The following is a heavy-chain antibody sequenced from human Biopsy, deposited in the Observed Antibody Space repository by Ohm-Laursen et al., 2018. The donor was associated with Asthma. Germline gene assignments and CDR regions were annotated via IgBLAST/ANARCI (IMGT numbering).Heavy chain of an antibody. V-gene: IGHV1-69*16. CDR3: ARGYSGSDRIVYYYSGLEV. CDR2: LIPVLGTP. J-gene: IGHJ6*02. CDR1: GYTFTSYT. Sequence: SSVKVSCKTSGYTFTSYTITWVRQAPGQGLEWMGGLIPVLGTPDHAQMFEGRVTITADESTSTAYMELSSLCSEDTAVYYCARGYSGSDRIVYYYSGLEVWGQGTTVTVSS. D-gene: IGHD5-12*01.